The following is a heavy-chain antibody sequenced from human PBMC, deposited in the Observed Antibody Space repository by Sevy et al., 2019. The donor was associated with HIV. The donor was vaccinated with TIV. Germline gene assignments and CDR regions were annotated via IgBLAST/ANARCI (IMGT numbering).Heavy chain of an antibody. J-gene: IGHJ4*02. D-gene: IGHD4-17*01. Sequence: GVSLRLSCAASGFTFSTYGMHWVRQAPGKGLEWVAVMWFDGSNTYYADSVKGRFTISRDIAKNTLHLQMNSLRAEDTAVYYCARDLEFYDYGDYGPAFMPDYWGQGTLVTVSS. CDR1: GFTFSTYG. V-gene: IGHV3-33*01. CDR3: ARDLEFYDYGDYGPAFMPDY. CDR2: MWFDGSNT.